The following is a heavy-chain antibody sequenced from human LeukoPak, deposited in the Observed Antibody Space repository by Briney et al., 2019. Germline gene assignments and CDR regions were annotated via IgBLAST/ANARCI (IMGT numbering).Heavy chain of an antibody. D-gene: IGHD4-11*01. V-gene: IGHV3-20*04. J-gene: IGHJ4*02. CDR3: ARESHTVTTGYYFDY. CDR2: INWNGGST. CDR1: GFTFDDYG. Sequence: GGSLRLSCAASGFTFDDYGMSWVRQAPGKGLEWVSGINWNGGSTGYADSVKGRFTISRDNAKNSLYLQMNSLRAEDMALYYCARESHTVTTGYYFDYWGQGTLVTVSS.